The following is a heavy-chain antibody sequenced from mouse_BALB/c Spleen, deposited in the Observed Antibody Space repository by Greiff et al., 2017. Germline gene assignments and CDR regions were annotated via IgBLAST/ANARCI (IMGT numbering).Heavy chain of an antibody. V-gene: IGHV2-9*02. D-gene: IGHD2-10*02. CDR2: IWAGGST. J-gene: IGHJ3*01. CDR1: GFSLTSYG. Sequence: VQLVESGPGLVAPSQSLSITCTVSGFSLTSYGVHWVRQPPGKGLEWLGVIWAGGSTNYNSALMSRLSISKDNSKSQVFLKMNSLQTDDTAMYYCARDRFGYGNYVFAYWGQGTLVTVSA. CDR3: ARDRFGYGNYVFAY.